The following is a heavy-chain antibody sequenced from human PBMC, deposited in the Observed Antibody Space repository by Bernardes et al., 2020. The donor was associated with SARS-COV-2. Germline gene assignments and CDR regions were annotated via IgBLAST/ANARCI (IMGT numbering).Heavy chain of an antibody. CDR3: ARQNSVSDERYYHYGMDI. D-gene: IGHD5-12*01. CDR2: ISSGGSTV. CDR1: GFTFSKYE. V-gene: IGHV3-48*03. Sequence: GGSLRLSCAASGFTFSKYEMNWVRQAPGKGLEWISFISSGGSTVHYADSVKGRFTISRENDRKSLSLQMSDLRAEDTAVYYCARQNSVSDERYYHYGMDIWGLGTAVSVSS. J-gene: IGHJ6*02.